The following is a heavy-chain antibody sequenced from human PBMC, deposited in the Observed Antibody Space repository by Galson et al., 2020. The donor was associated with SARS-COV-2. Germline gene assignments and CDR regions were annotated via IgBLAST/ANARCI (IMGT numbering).Heavy chain of an antibody. Sequence: KIGESLKISCKGSGYSFTSYWLGWVRQLPGKGLEWMGTIYPGDSDTRYSPSFQGHVTISADKSISTAYLQWSSLKASDTAMYYCARTKPETGYSRGWYWGYWGQGALVTVSS. V-gene: IGHV5-51*01. CDR1: GYSFTSYW. CDR3: ARTKPETGYSRGWYWGY. J-gene: IGHJ4*02. CDR2: IYPGDSDT. D-gene: IGHD6-19*01.